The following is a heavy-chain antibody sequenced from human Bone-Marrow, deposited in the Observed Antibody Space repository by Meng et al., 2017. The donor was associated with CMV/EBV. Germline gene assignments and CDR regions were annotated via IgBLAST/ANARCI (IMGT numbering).Heavy chain of an antibody. V-gene: IGHV1-69*10. CDR3: ARGVVVPAAMYLPHYYYGMDV. J-gene: IGHJ6*01. CDR1: GGTFSSYA. D-gene: IGHD2-2*01. CDR2: IIPILGIA. Sequence: SVKVSCKASGGTFSSYAISWVRQAPGQGLEWMGGIIPILGIANYAQKFQGRVTITADKSTSTAYMELSSLRSEDTAVYYCARGVVVPAAMYLPHYYYGMDVWGQGTTVTVYS.